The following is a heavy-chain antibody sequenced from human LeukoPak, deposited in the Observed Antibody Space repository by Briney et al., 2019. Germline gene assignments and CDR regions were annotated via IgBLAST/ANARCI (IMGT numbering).Heavy chain of an antibody. V-gene: IGHV3-30*02. Sequence: PGGSLRLSCAASGFTFSSYGMHWVRQAPGKGLEWVAFIRYDGSNKYYADSVKGRFTISRDNSKNTLYLQMNSLRAEDTAVYYCAKASGALWDALWDAFDIWGQGTMVTVSS. CDR1: GFTFSSYG. J-gene: IGHJ3*02. D-gene: IGHD5-18*01. CDR2: IRYDGSNK. CDR3: AKASGALWDALWDAFDI.